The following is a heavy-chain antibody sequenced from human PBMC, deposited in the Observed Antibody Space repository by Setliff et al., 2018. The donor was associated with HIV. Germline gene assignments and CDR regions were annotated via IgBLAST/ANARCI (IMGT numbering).Heavy chain of an antibody. J-gene: IGHJ5*02. CDR3: VRHVSSSAVFDP. CDR2: IHPRDSDT. D-gene: IGHD3-10*01. Sequence: PGESLKISCKGFGYSFTSYLIAWVRQTPGKGLEWMGNIHPRDSDTRYSPSFQSQVTLSVDKSIRTAYLQWSSLKASDTAMYYCVRHVSSSAVFDPWGQGTLVTVSS. V-gene: IGHV5-51*01. CDR1: GYSFTSYL.